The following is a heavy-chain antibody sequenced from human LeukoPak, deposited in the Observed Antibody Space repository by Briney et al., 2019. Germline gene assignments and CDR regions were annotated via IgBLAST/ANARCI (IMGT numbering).Heavy chain of an antibody. CDR3: ARITVTTETNWFDP. J-gene: IGHJ5*02. CDR2: ISSSSSYI. CDR1: GFTFSSYS. Sequence: GGSLRLSCAASGFTFSSYSMNWVRQAPGKGLEWVSSISSSSSYIYYADSVKGRFTISRDNAKNSLYLQMNSLRAEDTAAYYCARITVTTETNWFDPWGQGTLVTVSS. D-gene: IGHD4-17*01. V-gene: IGHV3-21*01.